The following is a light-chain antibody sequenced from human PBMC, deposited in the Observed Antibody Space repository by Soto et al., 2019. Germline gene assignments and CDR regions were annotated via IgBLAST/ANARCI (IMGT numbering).Light chain of an antibody. CDR2: GAS. J-gene: IGKJ1*01. CDR1: QSVSTTY. Sequence: EIVLTQSPGTLSLSPGERATLSCRASQSVSTTYLAWYQQKPGQAPRLLIYGASSRATGIPDRFCGSGSGTDFTLTISRLEPEDFAVYYCQQYGTSPRTFGQGTKVEFK. CDR3: QQYGTSPRT. V-gene: IGKV3-20*01.